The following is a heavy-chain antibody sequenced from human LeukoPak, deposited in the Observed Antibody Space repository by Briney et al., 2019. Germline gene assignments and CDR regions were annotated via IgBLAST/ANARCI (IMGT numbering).Heavy chain of an antibody. V-gene: IGHV1-2*02. J-gene: IGHJ4*02. CDR2: IDPNSGGT. CDR3: ARDRRRDLVFDY. CDR1: AFTFTGYY. Sequence: GASVKVSCKASAFTFTGYYINWVRQAPGQGLEWMGWIDPNSGGTNYAQKFQGRVTLSRDTSINTAYMELSRLRSDDTAVYYCARDRRRDLVFDYWGQGTLVTVSS.